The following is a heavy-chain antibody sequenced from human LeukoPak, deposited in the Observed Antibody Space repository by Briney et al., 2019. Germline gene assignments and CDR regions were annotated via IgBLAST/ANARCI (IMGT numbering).Heavy chain of an antibody. J-gene: IGHJ6*02. D-gene: IGHD5-18*01. Sequence: SETLSLTCTVSGCSISGYFWSWIRQPPGKGLEWIGYIHYSGTTNYNPSLNSRVTISVDTSKNQFSLKLSSVTAADTAVYYCARPTALGYYYGMDVWGQGTTVTVSS. CDR1: GCSISGYF. V-gene: IGHV4-59*08. CDR3: ARPTALGYYYGMDV. CDR2: IHYSGTT.